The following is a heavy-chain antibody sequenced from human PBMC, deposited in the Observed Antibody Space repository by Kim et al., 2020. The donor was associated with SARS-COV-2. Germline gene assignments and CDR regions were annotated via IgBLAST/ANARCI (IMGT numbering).Heavy chain of an antibody. CDR1: GFTFSSYE. CDR2: ISSSGSTI. CDR3: ARGSFPRPGIAAAGTGTDLPYYYGMDV. V-gene: IGHV3-48*03. Sequence: GGSLRLSCAASGFTFSSYEMNWVRQAPGKGLEWVSYISSSGSTIYYADSVKGRFTISRDNAKNSLYLQMNSLRAEDTAVYYCARGSFPRPGIAAAGTGTDLPYYYGMDVWGQGTTVTVSS. D-gene: IGHD6-13*01. J-gene: IGHJ6*02.